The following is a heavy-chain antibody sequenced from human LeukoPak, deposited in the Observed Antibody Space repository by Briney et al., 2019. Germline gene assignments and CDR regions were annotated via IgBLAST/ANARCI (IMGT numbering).Heavy chain of an antibody. V-gene: IGHV4-61*02. J-gene: IGHJ5*02. Sequence: SETLSLTCTVSGGSIDSGDDYWSWIRQPAGKGLEFIGRIYRTGSTTSNPSLQDRLTISIDTSKNQFSLQLTSVTAADTAVYYCARSVGGYYNWFDPWGQGTLVTVSS. D-gene: IGHD3-3*01. CDR2: IYRTGST. CDR1: GGSIDSGDDY. CDR3: ARSVGGYYNWFDP.